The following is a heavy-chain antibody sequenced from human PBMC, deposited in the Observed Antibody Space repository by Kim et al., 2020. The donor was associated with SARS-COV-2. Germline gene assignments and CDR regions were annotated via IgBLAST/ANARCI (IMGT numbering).Heavy chain of an antibody. D-gene: IGHD3-22*01. V-gene: IGHV3-30*04. J-gene: IGHJ5*02. CDR2: ISYDGSNK. Sequence: GGSLRLSCAASGFTFSSYAMHWVRQAPGKGLEWVAVISYDGSNKYYADSVKGRFTISRDNSKNTLYLQMNSLRAEDTAVYYCAREFYDSSGYYITPGLLTSWGQGTLVTVSS. CDR3: AREFYDSSGYYITPGLLTS. CDR1: GFTFSSYA.